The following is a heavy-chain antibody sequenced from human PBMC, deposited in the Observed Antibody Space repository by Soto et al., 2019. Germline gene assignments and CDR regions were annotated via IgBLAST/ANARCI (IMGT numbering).Heavy chain of an antibody. CDR2: IYYSGST. V-gene: IGHV4-59*08. CDR3: ARLQYSSGPHWYFDL. CDR1: GGSISSYY. J-gene: IGHJ2*01. Sequence: QVQLQESGPGLVKPSETLSLTCTVSGGSISSYYWSWIRQPPGKGLEWIGYIYYSGSTNYNPSLKSRVTISVDTSKNQFSLKLSSVTAADTAVYYCARLQYSSGPHWYFDLWGRGTLVTVSS. D-gene: IGHD6-19*01.